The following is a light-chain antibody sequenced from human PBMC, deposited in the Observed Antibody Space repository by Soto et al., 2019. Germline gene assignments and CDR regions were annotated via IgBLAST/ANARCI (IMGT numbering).Light chain of an antibody. V-gene: IGKV1-33*01. CDR3: QQYESLSGVVI. CDR1: QDIRNY. J-gene: IGKJ4*01. Sequence: DIQMTQSPSSLSASVGDRVAITCQASQDIRNYLNWYQQKPGKAPKLLISDASKLETGVPSRFSGSGSGTHFTFTISRLQPEDIATYYCQQYESLSGVVIFGGGTKVEIK. CDR2: DAS.